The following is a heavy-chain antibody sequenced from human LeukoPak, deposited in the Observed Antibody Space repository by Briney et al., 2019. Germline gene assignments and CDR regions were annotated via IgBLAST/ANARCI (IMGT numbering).Heavy chain of an antibody. CDR2: VSGSGSTT. CDR3: AKDPLVRGVTYDY. J-gene: IGHJ4*02. Sequence: PGGSLRLSCAASGFTFSSHAMSWVRQAPGKGLEWVSAVSGSGSTTYYADSVKGRFTISRDNSKNTLYLQMNSLRAEDTAVYYCAKDPLVRGVTYDYWGQGTLVTVS. CDR1: GFTFSSHA. D-gene: IGHD3-10*01. V-gene: IGHV3-23*01.